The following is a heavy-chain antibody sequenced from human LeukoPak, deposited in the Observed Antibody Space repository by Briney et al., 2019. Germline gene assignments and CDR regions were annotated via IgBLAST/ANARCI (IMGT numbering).Heavy chain of an antibody. CDR2: ISAYNGNT. Sequence: ASVKVSCKASGYTFSSYGISWVRQAPGQGLEWMGWISAYNGNTNCAQKLQGRLTMTTDTSTSTAYMELRSLRSDDTAVYYCARDPHIVAVPAAIRGWFDPWGQGTLVTVSS. J-gene: IGHJ5*02. CDR3: ARDPHIVAVPAAIRGWFDP. CDR1: GYTFSSYG. V-gene: IGHV1-18*01. D-gene: IGHD2-2*02.